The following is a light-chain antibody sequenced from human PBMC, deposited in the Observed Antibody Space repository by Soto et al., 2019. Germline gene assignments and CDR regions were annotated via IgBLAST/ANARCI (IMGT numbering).Light chain of an antibody. Sequence: DIVVTQSPATLSASPGERVTLSCRASQFVSSRLAWYQQRPGQVPRLLIYDTSTRAPGISARFSGSGTGTEFTLTISSLQSEDFAVYYYQEYIQWPPGMFGPGTKVDIK. J-gene: IGKJ1*01. CDR3: QEYIQWPPGM. CDR2: DTS. V-gene: IGKV3-15*01. CDR1: QFVSSR.